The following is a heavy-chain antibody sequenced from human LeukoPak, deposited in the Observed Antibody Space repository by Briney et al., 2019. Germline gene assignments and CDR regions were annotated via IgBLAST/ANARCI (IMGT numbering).Heavy chain of an antibody. CDR2: ISGSGGST. Sequence: GGSLRLSCAASGFTFSSYAMSWVRQAPGKGLEWVAPISGSGGSTYYADSVKGRFTISRDNSKNTLYLQMNSLRAEDTAVYYCAKDRITLVPKPDWFDRWGQGTLVTVSS. D-gene: IGHD3-10*01. CDR1: GFTFSSYA. J-gene: IGHJ5*01. CDR3: AKDRITLVPKPDWFDR. V-gene: IGHV3-23*01.